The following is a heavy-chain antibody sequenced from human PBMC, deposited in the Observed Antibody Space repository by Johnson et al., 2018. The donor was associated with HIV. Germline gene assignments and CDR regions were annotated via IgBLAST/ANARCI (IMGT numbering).Heavy chain of an antibody. CDR2: IGTTGDT. D-gene: IGHD1-26*01. CDR1: GFTFSNYD. CDR3: ARGSYDGDALDI. J-gene: IGHJ3*02. Sequence: VQLVESGGGSVQPGGSLRLSCAASGFTFSNYDMHWVRQATGKRLEWVSGIGTTGDTFYIDSLKGRSTISRENAKNSFYLQLNNLRAGDTALYYCARGSYDGDALDIWGQGTMVTVSS. V-gene: IGHV3-13*01.